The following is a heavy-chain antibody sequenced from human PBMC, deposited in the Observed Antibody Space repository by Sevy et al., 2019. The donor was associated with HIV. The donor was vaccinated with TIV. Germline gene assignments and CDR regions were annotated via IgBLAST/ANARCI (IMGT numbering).Heavy chain of an antibody. CDR1: GFTLSNFG. CDR3: AKDLAGPGRRYFDY. V-gene: IGHV3-30*02. J-gene: IGHJ4*02. Sequence: GGSLRLSCAASGFTLSNFGMHWVRQVPGKGLEWVTFIRYDGSDKYYAASVKGRFTISRDDSKNTLYLQMDSLRAEDTAIYYCAKDLAGPGRRYFDYWGQGTLVTVSS. D-gene: IGHD6-13*01. CDR2: IRYDGSDK.